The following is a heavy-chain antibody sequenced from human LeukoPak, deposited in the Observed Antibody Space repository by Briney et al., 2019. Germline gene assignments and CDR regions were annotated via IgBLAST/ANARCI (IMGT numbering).Heavy chain of an antibody. J-gene: IGHJ4*02. CDR2: INHSGST. CDR3: ATGPTRLTLYYYGSGSSYFDY. V-gene: IGHV4-34*01. D-gene: IGHD3-10*01. Sequence: PSETLSLTCAVYGGSFSGYYWSWIRQPPGKGLEWIGEINHSGSTNYNPSPKSRVTISVDTSKNQFSLKLSSVTPADTPVYYCATGPTRLTLYYYGSGSSYFDYWGQGTLVTVSS. CDR1: GGSFSGYY.